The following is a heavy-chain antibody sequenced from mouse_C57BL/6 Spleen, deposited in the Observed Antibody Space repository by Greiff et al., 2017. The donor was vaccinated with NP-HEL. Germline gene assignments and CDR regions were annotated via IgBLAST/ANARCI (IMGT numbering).Heavy chain of an antibody. CDR2: IYPGSGNT. CDR3: ARMDGYPFDY. V-gene: IGHV1-66*01. CDR1: GYSFTSYY. Sequence: QVQLQQSGPELVKPGASVKISCKASGYSFTSYYIHWVKQRPGQGLEWIGWIYPGSGNTKYNEKFKGKATLTADTSSSTAYMQLSSLTSEDSAVYYCARMDGYPFDYWGQGTTLTVSS. D-gene: IGHD2-3*01. J-gene: IGHJ2*01.